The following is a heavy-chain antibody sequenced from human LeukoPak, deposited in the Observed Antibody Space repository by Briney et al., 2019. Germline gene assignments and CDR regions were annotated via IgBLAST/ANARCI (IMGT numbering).Heavy chain of an antibody. CDR2: ISSSSSTI. J-gene: IGHJ4*02. CDR1: GFTFSSYS. D-gene: IGHD2-15*01. CDR3: ARDKIRRGYCSGGSCYSDSG. Sequence: TLGLSCAASGFTFSSYSMNWVRQAPGKGLEWVSYISSSSSTIYYADSVKGRFTISRDNAKNSLYLQMNSLRDEDTAVYYCARDKIRRGYCSGGSCYSDSGWGQGTLVTVSS. V-gene: IGHV3-48*02.